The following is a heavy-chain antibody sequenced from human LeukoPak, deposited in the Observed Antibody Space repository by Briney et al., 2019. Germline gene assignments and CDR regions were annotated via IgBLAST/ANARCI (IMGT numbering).Heavy chain of an antibody. CDR3: VKDQYSTAWQYAFDY. CDR2: ITSDGGSV. D-gene: IGHD6-19*01. J-gene: IGHJ4*02. V-gene: IGHV3-9*01. CDR1: GFTFDNYA. Sequence: PGGSLRLSCATSGFTFDNYAMHWVRQGPGKAPEWVSGITSDGGSVVYADSVKGRFTISRDNAENSLYLQMNSLRAEDTAFYYCVKDQYSTAWQYAFDYWGQGTLVTVST.